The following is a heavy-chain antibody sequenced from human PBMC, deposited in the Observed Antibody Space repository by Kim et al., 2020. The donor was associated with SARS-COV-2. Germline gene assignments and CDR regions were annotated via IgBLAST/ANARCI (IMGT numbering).Heavy chain of an antibody. CDR1: GYTFTSYD. Sequence: ASVKVSCKASGYTFTSYDINWVRQATGQGLEWMGWMNPNSGNTGYAQKFQGRVTMTRNTSISTAYMELSSLRSEDTAVYYCARGREMGATVAFDIWGQGTMVTVSS. CDR2: MNPNSGNT. CDR3: ARGREMGATVAFDI. V-gene: IGHV1-8*01. J-gene: IGHJ3*02. D-gene: IGHD1-26*01.